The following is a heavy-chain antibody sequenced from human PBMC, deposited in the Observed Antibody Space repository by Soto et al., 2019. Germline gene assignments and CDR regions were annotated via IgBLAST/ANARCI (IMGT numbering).Heavy chain of an antibody. J-gene: IGHJ5*02. Sequence: EVQVVESGGGLVQPGGSLRLSCAASGFTVSSNYMTWVRQAPGKGLELVSVIYSDGSTYYADSVKGRFTISRHNSKNTLYLQMNRLRDEDTAVYYCARVAYSSTWPLLFNWFDPWGQGTLVTVSS. V-gene: IGHV3-53*04. CDR2: IYSDGST. CDR1: GFTVSSNY. CDR3: ARVAYSSTWPLLFNWFDP. D-gene: IGHD6-13*01.